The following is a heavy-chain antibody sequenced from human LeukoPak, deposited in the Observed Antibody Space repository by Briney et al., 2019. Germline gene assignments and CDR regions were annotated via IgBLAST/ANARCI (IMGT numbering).Heavy chain of an antibody. J-gene: IGHJ4*02. V-gene: IGHV4-31*03. CDR2: IYYSGST. D-gene: IGHD3-10*01. CDR1: GGSISSGDYY. Sequence: SQALSLTCTVSGGSISSGDYYWSWIRQYPGKGLEWIGYIYYSGSTYYNPSLKSRVTISLDTSKNQFSLKLSSVTAADTAVYYCARDQEDSGTDYWGQGTLVTVSS. CDR3: ARDQEDSGTDY.